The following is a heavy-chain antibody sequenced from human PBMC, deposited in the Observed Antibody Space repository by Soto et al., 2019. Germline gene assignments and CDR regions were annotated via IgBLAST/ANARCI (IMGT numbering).Heavy chain of an antibody. CDR2: MNPNSGNT. CDR1: GYTFTSYD. CDR3: ARKGSGWFPDAFDI. V-gene: IGHV1-8*01. Sequence: ASVKVSCKASGYTFTSYDINWVRQAPGQGLEWMGWMNPNSGNTGYAQKFQGRVTMTRNTSISTAYMELSSLRSEDTAVYYCARKGSGWFPDAFDIWGQGTMVTVSS. J-gene: IGHJ3*02. D-gene: IGHD6-19*01.